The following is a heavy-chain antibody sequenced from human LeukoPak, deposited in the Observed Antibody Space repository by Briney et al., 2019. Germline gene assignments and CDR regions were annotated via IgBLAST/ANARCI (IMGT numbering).Heavy chain of an antibody. CDR3: AKGDRGGWLDFDS. J-gene: IGHJ4*02. CDR2: VDHSGRT. Sequence: PSGTLSLTCAVSGGSISGDNWWSWVRQAPGKGLEWIGEVDHSGRTSYNPSLKSRVTISEDKSKNQFSLIMSSVTAADTAVYYCAKGDRGGWLDFDSWGQGTLATVSS. CDR1: GGSISGDNW. V-gene: IGHV4-4*02. D-gene: IGHD3-22*01.